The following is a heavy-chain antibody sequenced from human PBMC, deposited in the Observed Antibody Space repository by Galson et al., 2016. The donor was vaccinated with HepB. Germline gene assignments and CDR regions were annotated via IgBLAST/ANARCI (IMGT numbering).Heavy chain of an antibody. Sequence: SLRLSCAASGFTFTNYWMNWVRQTPGKGLEWVANASPNGGEEYYVDSVKGRFTISRDDAGTSLFLQMDSLRVDDTAVYYCAATTVGSGGTRRFDHWGHGILVTVSS. V-gene: IGHV3-7*02. CDR1: GFTFTNYW. J-gene: IGHJ4*01. CDR2: ASPNGGEE. D-gene: IGHD4-11*01. CDR3: AATTVGSGGTRRFDH.